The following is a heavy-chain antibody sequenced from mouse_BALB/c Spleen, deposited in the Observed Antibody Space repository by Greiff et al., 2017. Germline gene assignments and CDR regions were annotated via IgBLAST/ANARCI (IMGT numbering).Heavy chain of an antibody. CDR2: ISYSGST. CDR1: GYSITSDYA. Sequence: EVMLVESGPGLVKPSQSLSLTCTVTGYSITSDYAWNWIRQFPGNKLEWMGYISYSGSTSYNPSLKSRISITRDTSKNQFFLQLNSVTTEDTATYYCARWAATEAWFAYWGQGTLVTVSA. V-gene: IGHV3-2*02. D-gene: IGHD1-2*01. CDR3: ARWAATEAWFAY. J-gene: IGHJ3*01.